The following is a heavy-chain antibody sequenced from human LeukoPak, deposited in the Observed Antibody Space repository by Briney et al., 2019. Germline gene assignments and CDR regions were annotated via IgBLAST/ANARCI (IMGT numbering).Heavy chain of an antibody. CDR1: GFTFSSYG. V-gene: IGHV3-30*18. Sequence: GGSLRLSCAASGFTFSSYGMHWVRQAPGKGLEWVAVISYDGSNKYYADSVKGRFTISRDNSKNTLYLQMNSLRAEDTAVYYCAKDLVRTSGCPGYWGQGTLVTVSS. D-gene: IGHD3-3*01. CDR2: ISYDGSNK. J-gene: IGHJ4*02. CDR3: AKDLVRTSGCPGY.